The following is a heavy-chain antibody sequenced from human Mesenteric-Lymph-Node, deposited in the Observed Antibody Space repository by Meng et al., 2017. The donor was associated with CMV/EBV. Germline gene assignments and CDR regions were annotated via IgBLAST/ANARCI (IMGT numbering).Heavy chain of an antibody. Sequence: ASVKVSCKASGYTFTGYYMHWVRQAPGQGLEWMGWINPNSGGTNYAQKFQGRVTMTRDTSISTAYMELSRLRSDDTAVYYCAREANTYDILTGGVLYYGMDVWGQGTTVTVSS. V-gene: IGHV1-2*02. CDR1: GYTFTGYY. CDR3: AREANTYDILTGGVLYYGMDV. D-gene: IGHD3-9*01. CDR2: INPNSGGT. J-gene: IGHJ6*02.